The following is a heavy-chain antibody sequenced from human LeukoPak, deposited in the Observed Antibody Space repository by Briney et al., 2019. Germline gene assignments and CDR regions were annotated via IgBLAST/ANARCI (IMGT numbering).Heavy chain of an antibody. CDR3: ARGKMGSGYSLDY. CDR2: INHSGST. V-gene: IGHV4-34*01. J-gene: IGHJ4*02. CDR1: DGSFSGYY. Sequence: SETLSLTCAVYDGSFSGYYWSWIRQPPGKGLEWIGEINHSGSTNYNPSLKSRFTISVDTSKNQFSLKLSSVTAADTAVYYCARGKMGSGYSLDYWGQGTLVAVSS. D-gene: IGHD3-22*01.